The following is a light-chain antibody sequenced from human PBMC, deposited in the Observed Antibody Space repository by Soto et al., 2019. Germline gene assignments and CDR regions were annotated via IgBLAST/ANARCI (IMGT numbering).Light chain of an antibody. Sequence: IVLTESPATLSLSPVERATLSCRASQSVSSSYLAWYQQKPGQAPRRLIYGASSRATGIPDRFSGSGSGTDFTLTISRLEPEDFAVYYCHQYGSSPWTFGQGTKVDIK. V-gene: IGKV3-20*01. CDR3: HQYGSSPWT. J-gene: IGKJ1*01. CDR2: GAS. CDR1: QSVSSSY.